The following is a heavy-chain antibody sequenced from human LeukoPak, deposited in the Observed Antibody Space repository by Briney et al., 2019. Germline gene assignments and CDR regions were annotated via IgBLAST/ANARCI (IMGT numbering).Heavy chain of an antibody. CDR3: AREYSYYDSSGYYYGSGYFDY. V-gene: IGHV4-59*01. J-gene: IGHJ4*02. CDR2: IYYSGST. Sequence: PSETLSLTCTVSGGSISSYYWSWIRQPPGKGLEWIGYIYYSGSTNYNPSLKSRVTISVDTSKNQFSLRLSSVTAADTAVYYCAREYSYYDSSGYYYGSGYFDYWGQGTLVTVSS. CDR1: GGSISSYY. D-gene: IGHD3-22*01.